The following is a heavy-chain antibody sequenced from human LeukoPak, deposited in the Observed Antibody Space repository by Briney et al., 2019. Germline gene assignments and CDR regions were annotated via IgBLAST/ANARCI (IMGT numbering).Heavy chain of an antibody. CDR2: IYSGGNT. CDR3: AKDEATSGGGLAS. D-gene: IGHD3-16*01. CDR1: GFTVSSNY. J-gene: IGHJ4*02. V-gene: IGHV3-53*01. Sequence: GGSLRLSCAASGFTVSSNYMSWVRQAPGKGLEWVSIIYSGGNTYYADSVKGRFTISRDNSKNTLYLQMNSLRAEDTAVYYCAKDEATSGGGLASWGQGTLVSVSS.